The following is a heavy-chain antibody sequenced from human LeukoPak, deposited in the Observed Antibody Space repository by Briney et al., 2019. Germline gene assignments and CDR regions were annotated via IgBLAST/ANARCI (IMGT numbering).Heavy chain of an antibody. CDR3: ARVPLPNYYYGMDV. CDR2: MNPNSGNT. V-gene: IGHV1-8*01. CDR1: GYTFTSYD. D-gene: IGHD1-14*01. J-gene: IGHJ6*02. Sequence: LRASVKLSCKASGYTFTSYDINWVRQAPGQGLEWMGWMNPNSGNTGYAQKFQGRVTMTRNTSKSTAYMELSSLRSEDTAVYYCARVPLPNYYYGMDVWGQGTTVTVSS.